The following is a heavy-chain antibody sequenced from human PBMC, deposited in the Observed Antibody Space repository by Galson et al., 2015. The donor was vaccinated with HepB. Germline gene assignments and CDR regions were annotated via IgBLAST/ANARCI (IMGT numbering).Heavy chain of an antibody. D-gene: IGHD1-26*01. Sequence: ETLSLTCAVYGGSFSGYYWSWIRQPPGKGLEWIGSINHSGSTNYNPSLKSRVTISVDTSKNQFSLKLSSVTAADTAVYYCARFGVGATRANYYYYYMDVRGKGTTVTVSS. J-gene: IGHJ6*03. CDR3: ARFGVGATRANYYYYYMDV. CDR2: INHSGST. CDR1: GGSFSGYY. V-gene: IGHV4-34*01.